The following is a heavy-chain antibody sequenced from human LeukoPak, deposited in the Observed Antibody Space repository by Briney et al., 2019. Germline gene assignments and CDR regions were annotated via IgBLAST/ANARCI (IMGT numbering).Heavy chain of an antibody. D-gene: IGHD3-10*01. Sequence: GGSLRLSCAASGFTFNNAWMNWVRQAPGKGLEWVGRIKSKNVGGTTDYAAPVKGRFTISRDDSKNTVYLQMNSLRAEDTAVYYCARDGDGSGSDLDYWGQGTLVTVSS. V-gene: IGHV3-15*01. CDR3: ARDGDGSGSDLDY. J-gene: IGHJ4*02. CDR1: GFTFNNAW. CDR2: IKSKNVGGTT.